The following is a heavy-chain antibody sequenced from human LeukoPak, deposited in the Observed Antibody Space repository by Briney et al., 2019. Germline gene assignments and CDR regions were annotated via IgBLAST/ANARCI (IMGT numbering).Heavy chain of an antibody. D-gene: IGHD4/OR15-4a*01. CDR1: GFTFSDHY. J-gene: IGHJ4*02. Sequence: GASLKVSCKASGFTFSDHYMHWLRQAPGQGLEWMGWIKPDSGATNYAPKFQGRFTVSRDVSISTLYMELSSLTSDDTAMYYCARDHDYGPDYWGQGTLVTVSA. CDR2: IKPDSGAT. V-gene: IGHV1-2*02. CDR3: ARDHDYGPDY.